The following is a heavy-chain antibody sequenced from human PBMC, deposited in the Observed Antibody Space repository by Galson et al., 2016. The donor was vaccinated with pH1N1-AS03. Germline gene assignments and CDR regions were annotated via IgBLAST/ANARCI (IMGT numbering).Heavy chain of an antibody. CDR1: GYTFTDYP. Sequence: SVKVSCKASGYTFTDYPMNWVRQAPGRGLEWMGWIHTTTGNPTYAQDFTGRFVFSFETSVSTAYLQITGLKAEDTAVYYCTRFANVSPYYFDQWGQGTLLTVSS. V-gene: IGHV7-4-1*02. CDR3: TRFANVSPYYFDQ. J-gene: IGHJ4*02. CDR2: IHTTTGNP. D-gene: IGHD3-16*01.